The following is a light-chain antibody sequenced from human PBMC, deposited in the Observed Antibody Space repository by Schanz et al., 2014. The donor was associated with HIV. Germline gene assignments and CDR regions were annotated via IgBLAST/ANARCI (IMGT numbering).Light chain of an antibody. CDR1: TSDVGAYNF. Sequence: QSALTQPRSVSGSPGQSVTISCTGTTSDVGAYNFVSWYQQHPGKAPKLMIYDVTKRPSGVPDRFSGSKSGNTASLTVSGLQADDEADYYCSSYAATSNVLFGGGTKLTVL. CDR2: DVT. V-gene: IGLV2-11*01. J-gene: IGLJ3*02. CDR3: SSYAATSNVL.